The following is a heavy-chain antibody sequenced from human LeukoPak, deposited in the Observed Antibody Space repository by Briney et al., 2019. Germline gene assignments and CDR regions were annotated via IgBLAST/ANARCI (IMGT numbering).Heavy chain of an antibody. Sequence: GGSLRLSCAASGFTVSSNYMTWVRQAPGKGLEWVSVIHSGDNTYYADSVKGRFTISRDNSKNTFYLQMNSLRVEDTAVYYCARLTRDYWGQGTLVTVSA. CDR3: ARLTRDY. V-gene: IGHV3-53*01. CDR2: IHSGDNT. D-gene: IGHD4/OR15-4a*01. CDR1: GFTVSSNY. J-gene: IGHJ4*02.